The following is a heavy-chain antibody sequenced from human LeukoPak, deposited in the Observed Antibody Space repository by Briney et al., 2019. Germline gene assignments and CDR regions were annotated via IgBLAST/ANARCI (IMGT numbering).Heavy chain of an antibody. CDR1: GYTFTSYG. CDR2: ISAYNGNT. Sequence: ASVKVSCKASGYTFTSYGISWVRQAPGQGLEWMGWISAYNGNTNYAQKLQGRVTMTTDTSISTAYMELSNLTSDDTAVFFCARDPSLGDYWGQGTLVTVSS. CDR3: ARDPSLGDY. V-gene: IGHV1-18*01. J-gene: IGHJ4*02. D-gene: IGHD7-27*01.